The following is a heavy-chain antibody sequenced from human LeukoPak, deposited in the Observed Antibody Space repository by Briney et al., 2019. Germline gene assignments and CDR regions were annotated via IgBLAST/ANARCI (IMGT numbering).Heavy chain of an antibody. V-gene: IGHV4-59*01. Sequence: NPSETLSLTCTVSGGSISSYYWSWIRQPPGKGLEWIGYIYYSGSTNYNPSLKSRVTISVDTSKNQFSLKLSSVTAADTAVYYCASGYWNDEEYYFDYWGQGTLVTVSS. CDR3: ASGYWNDEEYYFDY. CDR2: IYYSGST. CDR1: GGSISSYY. J-gene: IGHJ4*02. D-gene: IGHD1-1*01.